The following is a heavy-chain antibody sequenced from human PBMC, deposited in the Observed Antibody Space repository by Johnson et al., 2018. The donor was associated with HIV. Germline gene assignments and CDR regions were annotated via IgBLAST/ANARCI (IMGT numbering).Heavy chain of an antibody. Sequence: VQLVESGGGLVQPGGSLRLSCAASGFTFSSYWMSWVRQAPGKGLEWVANIKQDGSEKYYADSVKGRFTISRDNSKNTLYLKMNSLRAEDTAVYYCAKDRGGYSYGYDSDAFDIWGQGTMVTVSS. CDR1: GFTFSSYW. CDR2: IKQDGSEK. D-gene: IGHD5-18*01. V-gene: IGHV3-7*01. CDR3: AKDRGGYSYGYDSDAFDI. J-gene: IGHJ3*02.